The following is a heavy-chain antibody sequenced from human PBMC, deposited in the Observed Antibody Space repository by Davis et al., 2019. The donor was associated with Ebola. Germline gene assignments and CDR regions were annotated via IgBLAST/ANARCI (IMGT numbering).Heavy chain of an antibody. CDR2: ISSSSYYI. Sequence: GESLKISCAASGFVFSSYVMNWVRQAPGKGLEWVSSISSSSYYIYYADSLKGRFTISRDNAKDTIYLQVNSLRVDDTAVYYCTTWVGTPNFDYWGRGTLVTVSS. V-gene: IGHV3-21*01. D-gene: IGHD4-23*01. J-gene: IGHJ4*02. CDR3: TTWVGTPNFDY. CDR1: GFVFSSYV.